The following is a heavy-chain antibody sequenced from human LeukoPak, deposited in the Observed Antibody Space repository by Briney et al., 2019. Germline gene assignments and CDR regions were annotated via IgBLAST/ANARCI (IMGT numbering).Heavy chain of an antibody. CDR3: ARGGGAGGYSSWPHPWFDP. J-gene: IGHJ5*02. V-gene: IGHV1-69*13. D-gene: IGHD5-18*01. CDR2: IIPIFGTA. CDR1: GGTFSSYA. Sequence: SVKVSCKASGGTFSSYAISWVRQAPGQGLEWMGGIIPIFGTANYAQKFQGRVTITADESTSTAYMELSSLRSEDTAVYYCARGGGAGGYSSWPHPWFDPWGQGTLVTVSS.